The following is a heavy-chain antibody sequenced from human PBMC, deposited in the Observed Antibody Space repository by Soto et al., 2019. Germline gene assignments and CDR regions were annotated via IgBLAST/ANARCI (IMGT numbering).Heavy chain of an antibody. J-gene: IGHJ4*02. CDR3: ARRDGYTFDY. CDR1: GFTFSSYA. Sequence: EVQLVESGGGLVQPGGSLRLSCAASGFTFSSYAMHWVRQAPGKGLEYVSAISSNGGSTYYANSVKGRFTISRDNSKNTLYLQMGSLRAGDMAVYYCARRDGYTFDYWGQGTLVTVSS. V-gene: IGHV3-64*01. D-gene: IGHD5-12*01. CDR2: ISSNGGST.